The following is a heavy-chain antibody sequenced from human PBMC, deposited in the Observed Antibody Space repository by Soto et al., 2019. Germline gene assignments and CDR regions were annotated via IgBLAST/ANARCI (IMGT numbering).Heavy chain of an antibody. CDR1: EFTFSNYA. Sequence: GGSLRLSCAASEFTFSNYAMSWVRQAPGKGLEWVSAISYGGGTTYYADSVKGRFTISRDNSKNTLYLQMNSLRAEDTAVFYCAKNPGYYYDSTGYHFDYWGQGTLVTVSS. V-gene: IGHV3-23*01. D-gene: IGHD3-22*01. CDR2: ISYGGGTT. CDR3: AKNPGYYYDSTGYHFDY. J-gene: IGHJ4*02.